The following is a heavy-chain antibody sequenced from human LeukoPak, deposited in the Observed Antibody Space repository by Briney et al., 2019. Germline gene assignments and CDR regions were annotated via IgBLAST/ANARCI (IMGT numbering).Heavy chain of an antibody. Sequence: GESLKISCKGSGYSFTSYWIGWVRQMPGKGLEWMGIIYPGDSDTRYSPSFQGQVTISADKSISTAYLQWSSLKASDTAMYYCARLPITYYYGSGSYNYFDYWGQGTLVTASS. CDR3: ARLPITYYYGSGSYNYFDY. V-gene: IGHV5-51*01. D-gene: IGHD3-10*01. CDR2: IYPGDSDT. J-gene: IGHJ4*02. CDR1: GYSFTSYW.